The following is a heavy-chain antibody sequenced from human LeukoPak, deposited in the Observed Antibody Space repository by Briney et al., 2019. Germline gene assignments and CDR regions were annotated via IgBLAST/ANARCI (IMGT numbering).Heavy chain of an antibody. CDR2: INTNTGNP. CDR3: ARLKAAAGSYYFDY. CDR1: GYTFTSYA. D-gene: IGHD6-13*01. J-gene: IGHJ4*02. Sequence: ASVKVSCRASGYTFTSYAMNWVRQAPGQGREWMGWINTNTGNPTYAQGFTGRFVFSLDTSVSTAYLQISSLKAEDTAVYYCARLKAAAGSYYFDYWGQGTLVTVSS. V-gene: IGHV7-4-1*02.